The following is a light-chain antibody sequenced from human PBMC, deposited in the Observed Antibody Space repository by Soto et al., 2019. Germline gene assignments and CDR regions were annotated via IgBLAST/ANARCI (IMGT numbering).Light chain of an antibody. Sequence: EIVLTQSPAALSLSPGERATLSCRASHSVDTYLAWYHQKPGQPPRLLIYDASNRATGIPDRFSGSGSGTDFTLTISSLEPEDFAVYYSQQRSNWPLYTFGPGTKLEIK. V-gene: IGKV3-11*01. CDR3: QQRSNWPLYT. CDR2: DAS. CDR1: HSVDTY. J-gene: IGKJ2*01.